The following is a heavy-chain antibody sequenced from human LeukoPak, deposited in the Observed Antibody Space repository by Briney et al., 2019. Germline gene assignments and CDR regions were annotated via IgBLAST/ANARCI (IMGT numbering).Heavy chain of an antibody. CDR2: INPNSGGT. D-gene: IGHD6-13*01. V-gene: IGHV1-18*01. CDR3: ARIAAAGTYYFDY. J-gene: IGHJ4*02. CDR1: GYTFTSYG. Sequence: ASVKVSCKASGYTFTSYGISWVRQAPGQGLEWMGWINPNSGGTNYAQKLQGRVTMTTDTSTSTAYMELRSLRSDDTAVYYCARIAAAGTYYFDYWGQGTLVTVSS.